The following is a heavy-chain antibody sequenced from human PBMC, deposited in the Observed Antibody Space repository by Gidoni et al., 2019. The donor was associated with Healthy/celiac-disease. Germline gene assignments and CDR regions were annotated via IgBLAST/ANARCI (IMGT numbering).Heavy chain of an antibody. CDR2: ISSSGSTI. J-gene: IGHJ6*02. D-gene: IGHD3-10*01. Sequence: QVQLVEPGGGLVKPGGSLRRSCAASGFTFSDYYMSWYRQAPGKGLGWVSYISSSGSTIYYADSVKGRFTISRDNAKNSLYLQMNSLRAEDTAVYYCVLGDRGYYGMDVWGQGTTVTVSS. V-gene: IGHV3-11*01. CDR3: VLGDRGYYGMDV. CDR1: GFTFSDYY.